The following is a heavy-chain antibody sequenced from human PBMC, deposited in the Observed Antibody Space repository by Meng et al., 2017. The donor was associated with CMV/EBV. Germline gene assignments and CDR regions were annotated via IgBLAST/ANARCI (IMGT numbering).Heavy chain of an antibody. CDR2: ISSSSSYI. CDR1: GFTFSSYS. V-gene: IGHV3-21*01. Sequence: VQLVESGGGLVKPGGSLRLSCAASGFTFSSYSMNWVRQAPGKGLEWVSSISSSSSYIYYADSVKGRFTISRDNAKNSLYLQMNSLRAEDTAVYYCARVGIAAAGKGGFDYWGQGTLVTVSS. CDR3: ARVGIAAAGKGGFDY. D-gene: IGHD6-13*01. J-gene: IGHJ4*02.